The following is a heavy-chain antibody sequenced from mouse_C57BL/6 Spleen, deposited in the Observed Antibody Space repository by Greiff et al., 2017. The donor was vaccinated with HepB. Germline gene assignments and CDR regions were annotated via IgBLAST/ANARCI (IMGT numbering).Heavy chain of an antibody. Sequence: VQLQQSGPELVKPGASVKISCKASGYAFSSSWMNWVKQRPGKGLEWIGRIYPGDGDTNYNGKFKGKATLTADKSSSTAYMQLSSLTSEDSAVYFCARSRGDYDVFDYWGQGTTLTVSS. D-gene: IGHD2-4*01. CDR1: GYAFSSSW. CDR3: ARSRGDYDVFDY. J-gene: IGHJ2*01. V-gene: IGHV1-82*01. CDR2: IYPGDGDT.